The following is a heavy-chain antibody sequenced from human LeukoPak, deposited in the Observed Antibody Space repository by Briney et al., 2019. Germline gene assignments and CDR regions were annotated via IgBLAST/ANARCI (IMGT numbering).Heavy chain of an antibody. CDR2: IKQDGSEK. D-gene: IGHD2-21*02. J-gene: IGHJ4*02. Sequence: GGSLRLSCAASGFTFSSYWMSWVRQAPGKGLEGVANIKQDGSEKYYVDSVKGRFTISRDNAKNSLYLQMNSLRAEDTAVYYCARGASLKHIVAVTAIAPFDYWGQGTLVTVSS. CDR1: GFTFSSYW. V-gene: IGHV3-7*01. CDR3: ARGASLKHIVAVTAIAPFDY.